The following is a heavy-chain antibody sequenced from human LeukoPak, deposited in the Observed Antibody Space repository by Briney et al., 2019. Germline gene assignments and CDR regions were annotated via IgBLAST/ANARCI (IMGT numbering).Heavy chain of an antibody. V-gene: IGHV3-11*01. Sequence: GGSLRLSCAASGFTFSDYYMSWIRQAPGKGLEWVSYISSSGSTIYYADSVKGRFTISRDNAKNSLYLQMNSLRAEDTAVYYCARDWGAAAGVNYYYYGMDVWGQGTTVTVSS. J-gene: IGHJ6*02. CDR1: GFTFSDYY. CDR3: ARDWGAAAGVNYYYYGMDV. CDR2: ISSSGSTI. D-gene: IGHD6-13*01.